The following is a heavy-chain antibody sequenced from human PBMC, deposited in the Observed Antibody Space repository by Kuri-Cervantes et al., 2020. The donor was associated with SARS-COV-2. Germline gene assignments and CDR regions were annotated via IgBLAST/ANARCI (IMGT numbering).Heavy chain of an antibody. D-gene: IGHD6-6*01. CDR2: IRSKAYGGTT. Sequence: GGSLRLSCTASGFTFGDYAMSWVRQAPGKGLEWVGFIRSKAYGGTTEYAASVKGRFTISRDDSKSIAYLQMNSLRAEDTAVYYCARGETSSSEYYYYYMDVWGKGTTVTVSS. CDR1: GFTFGDYA. CDR3: ARGETSSSEYYYYYMDV. V-gene: IGHV3-49*04. J-gene: IGHJ6*03.